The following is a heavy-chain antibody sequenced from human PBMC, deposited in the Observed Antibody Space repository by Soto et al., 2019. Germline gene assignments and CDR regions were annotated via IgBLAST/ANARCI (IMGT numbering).Heavy chain of an antibody. D-gene: IGHD6-13*01. V-gene: IGHV4-4*02. CDR3: ARYSPSGLYYYFGLDV. J-gene: IGHJ6*02. Sequence: PSETLSLTCAVSGDSISSSNWWTWVRQPPGKGLEWIGDIYQTGITNSNPSLKSRVTMSIDKSKNQFSLKLTSVTAADTAVYYCARYSPSGLYYYFGLDVWGQGTTVTAP. CDR1: GDSISSSNW. CDR2: IYQTGIT.